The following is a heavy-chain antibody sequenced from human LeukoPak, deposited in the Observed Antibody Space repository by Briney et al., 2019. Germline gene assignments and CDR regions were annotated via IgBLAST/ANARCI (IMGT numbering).Heavy chain of an antibody. CDR3: ARDYDILTGPHYYYYYGMDV. Sequence: GSSVKVSCKASGGTFSSYAISWVRQAPGQGLEWMGRIIPILGIANYAQKFQGRVTITADKSTSTAYMELSSLRSEDPAVYYCARDYDILTGPHYYYYYGMDVWGQGTTVTVSS. CDR2: IIPILGIA. V-gene: IGHV1-69*04. D-gene: IGHD3-9*01. J-gene: IGHJ6*02. CDR1: GGTFSSYA.